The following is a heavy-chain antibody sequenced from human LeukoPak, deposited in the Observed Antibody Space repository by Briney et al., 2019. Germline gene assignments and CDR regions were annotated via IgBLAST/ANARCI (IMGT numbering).Heavy chain of an antibody. V-gene: IGHV4-59*12. D-gene: IGHD1-26*01. CDR1: GGSISSYY. CDR2: IYYSGST. Sequence: PSETLSLTCTVSGGSISSYYWSWIRQPPGKGLEWIGYIYYSGSTNYNPSLKSRVTISVDTSKNQFSLKLSSVTAADTAVYYCARDRGIVGATPIDYWGQGTLVTVSS. J-gene: IGHJ4*02. CDR3: ARDRGIVGATPIDY.